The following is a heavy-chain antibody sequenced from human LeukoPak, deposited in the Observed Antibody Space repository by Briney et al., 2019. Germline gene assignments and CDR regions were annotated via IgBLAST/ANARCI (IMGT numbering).Heavy chain of an antibody. V-gene: IGHV3-30*18. J-gene: IGHJ6*02. CDR2: ISYDGSNK. D-gene: IGHD3-22*01. CDR3: AKDRAGYSFRYYYGMDV. Sequence: GGSLRLSCAASGFTFSSYGMHWVRQAPGKGLEWVAVISYDGSNKYYADSVKGRFTISRDNSKNTLYLQMNSLRAEDTAVYCCAKDRAGYSFRYYYGMDVWGQGTTVTVSS. CDR1: GFTFSSYG.